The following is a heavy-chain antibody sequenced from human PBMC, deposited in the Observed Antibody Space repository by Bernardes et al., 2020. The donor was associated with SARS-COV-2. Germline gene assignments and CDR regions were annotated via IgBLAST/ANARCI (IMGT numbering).Heavy chain of an antibody. Sequence: SETLSLTCTVSGGSISSGGYYWSWIRQHPGKGLEWIGYIYYSGSTYYNPSLKSRVTISVDTSKNQFSLKLSSVTAADTAVYYCARVGTIFGVVSHGIDVWGQCTTVTVSS. V-gene: IGHV4-31*03. D-gene: IGHD3-3*01. J-gene: IGHJ6*02. CDR1: GGSISSGGYY. CDR2: IYYSGST. CDR3: ARVGTIFGVVSHGIDV.